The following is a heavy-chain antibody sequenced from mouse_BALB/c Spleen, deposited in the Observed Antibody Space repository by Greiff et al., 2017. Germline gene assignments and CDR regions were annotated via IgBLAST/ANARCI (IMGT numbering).Heavy chain of an antibody. CDR2: IDTSDSYT. J-gene: IGHJ3*01. D-gene: IGHD1-1*01. V-gene: IGHV1-69*01. CDR3: ALFEGFAY. Sequence: VQLQQPGAELVMPGASVKMSCKASGYTFTDYWMHWVKQRPGQGLEWIGAIDTSDSYTSYNQKFKGKATLTVDESSSTAYMQLSSLTSEDSAVYYCALFEGFAYWGQGTLVTVSA. CDR1: GYTFTDYW.